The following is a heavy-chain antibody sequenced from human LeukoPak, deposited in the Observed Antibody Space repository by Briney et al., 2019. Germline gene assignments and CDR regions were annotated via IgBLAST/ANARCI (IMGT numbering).Heavy chain of an antibody. J-gene: IGHJ6*03. D-gene: IGHD6-13*01. Sequence: SETLSLTCTVSGGSISSYYWSWIRQPPGKGLEWIGYIYYSGSTNYNPSLKSRVTISVDTSKNQLSLKLSSVTAADTAVYYCARGSWSYYYMDVWGKGTTVTISS. V-gene: IGHV4-59*01. CDR1: GGSISSYY. CDR2: IYYSGST. CDR3: ARGSWSYYYMDV.